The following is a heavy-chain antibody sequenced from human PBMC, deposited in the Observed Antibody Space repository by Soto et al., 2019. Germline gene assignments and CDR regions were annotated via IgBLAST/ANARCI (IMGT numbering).Heavy chain of an antibody. J-gene: IGHJ4*02. Sequence: PSETLSLTCTVSGGSISSSSYYWGWIRQPPGKGLEWIGSIYYSGSTYYNPSLKSRVTISVDTSKNQFSLKLSSVTAADTAVYYCVRQGYSYTFDYWGQGTLVTVSS. V-gene: IGHV4-39*01. D-gene: IGHD5-18*01. CDR3: VRQGYSYTFDY. CDR2: IYYSGST. CDR1: GGSISSSSYY.